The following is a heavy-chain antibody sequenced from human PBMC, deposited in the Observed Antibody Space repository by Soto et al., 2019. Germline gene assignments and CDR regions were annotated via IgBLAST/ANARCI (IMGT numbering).Heavy chain of an antibody. CDR3: ARVFGFGGMDV. CDR2: IYYSGST. Sequence: SETLSLTCAVYGGSFSGYYWSWIRQPPGKGLEWIGYIYYSGSTYYNPSLKSRVTISVDTSKNQFSLKLSSVTAADTAVYYCARVFGFGGMDVWGQGTTVTVSS. CDR1: GGSFSGYY. D-gene: IGHD3-10*01. V-gene: IGHV4-34*09. J-gene: IGHJ6*02.